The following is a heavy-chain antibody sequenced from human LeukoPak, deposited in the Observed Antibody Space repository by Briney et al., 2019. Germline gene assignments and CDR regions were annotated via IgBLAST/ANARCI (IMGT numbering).Heavy chain of an antibody. CDR1: GFTFSSYA. Sequence: GGSLRLSCAASGFTFSSYAMSWVRQAPGKGLEWVSDISGSGGSTYYADSVKGRFTISRDNSKNTLYLQMNSRRTEDTAVYYCARDRSSSWPIDYWGQGTLVTVSS. D-gene: IGHD6-13*01. CDR3: ARDRSSSWPIDY. J-gene: IGHJ4*02. V-gene: IGHV3-23*01. CDR2: ISGSGGST.